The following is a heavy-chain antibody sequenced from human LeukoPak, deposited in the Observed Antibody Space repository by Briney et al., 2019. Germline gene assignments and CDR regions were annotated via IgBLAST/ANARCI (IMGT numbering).Heavy chain of an antibody. CDR2: ISSSSSYI. J-gene: IGHJ4*02. D-gene: IGHD5-12*01. Sequence: KPGGSLRLSCAASGFTFSSYSMNWVRQAPGKGLEWVSSISSSSSYIYYADSVKGRFTISRDNAKNSLYLQMNSLRAEDTAVYYCARVGEWLRFSLFDYWGQGTLVTVSS. V-gene: IGHV3-21*01. CDR3: ARVGEWLRFSLFDY. CDR1: GFTFSSYS.